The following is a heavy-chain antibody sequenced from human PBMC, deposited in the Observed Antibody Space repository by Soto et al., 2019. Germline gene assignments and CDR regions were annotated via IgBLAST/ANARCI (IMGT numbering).Heavy chain of an antibody. V-gene: IGHV3-48*02. J-gene: IGHJ6*02. D-gene: IGHD3-10*01. CDR1: GFTFSSYS. CDR3: AREKVWFGESKYYYYGMDV. Sequence: GGSLRLSCAASGFTFSSYSMNWVRQAPGKGLEWVSYISSSSSTIYYADSVKGRFTISRDNAKNSLYLQMNSLRDEDTAVYYCAREKVWFGESKYYYYGMDVWGQGTTVTVSS. CDR2: ISSSSSTI.